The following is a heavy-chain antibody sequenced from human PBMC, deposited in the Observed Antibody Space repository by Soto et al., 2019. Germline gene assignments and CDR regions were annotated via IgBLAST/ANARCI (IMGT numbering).Heavy chain of an antibody. CDR1: GGSFSGYY. V-gene: IGHV4-34*01. D-gene: IGHD6-19*01. Sequence: NPSETLSLTCAVCGGSFSGYYWSWIRQPPGKGLEWIGEINHSGSTNYNPSLKSRVTISVDTSKNQFSLKLSSVTAADTAVYYCARVGGYSSGWYVKIFHNDAFDIWGQGTMVTVSS. CDR2: INHSGST. J-gene: IGHJ3*02. CDR3: ARVGGYSSGWYVKIFHNDAFDI.